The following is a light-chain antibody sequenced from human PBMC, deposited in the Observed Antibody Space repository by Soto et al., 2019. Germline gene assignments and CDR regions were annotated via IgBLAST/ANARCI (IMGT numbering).Light chain of an antibody. CDR1: SSDVGGYDY. CDR3: CSYTITRTFYV. CDR2: EVS. Sequence: QSVLTQPASVSRSLGQSITISCTGTSSDVGGYDYVSWFQHHPGKAPKLVIYEVSDRPSGVSNRFSGSKSGNTASLTISGLQSEDEADYFCCSYTITRTFYVFGSGTKLTVL. V-gene: IGLV2-14*01. J-gene: IGLJ1*01.